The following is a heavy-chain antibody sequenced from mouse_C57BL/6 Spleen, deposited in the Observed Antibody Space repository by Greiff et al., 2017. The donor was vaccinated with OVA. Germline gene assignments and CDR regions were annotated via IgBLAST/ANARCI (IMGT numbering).Heavy chain of an antibody. CDR3: TRYYDGYYYWFAY. Sequence: VQLQQSGAELVRPGASVTLSCKASGYTFTDYEMHWVKQTPVHGLEWIGAIDPETGGTAYNQKFKGKAILTADKSSSTAYMELRSLTSEDSAVYYCTRYYDGYYYWFAYWGQGTLVTVSA. CDR1: GYTFTDYE. V-gene: IGHV1-15*01. J-gene: IGHJ3*01. D-gene: IGHD2-3*01. CDR2: IDPETGGT.